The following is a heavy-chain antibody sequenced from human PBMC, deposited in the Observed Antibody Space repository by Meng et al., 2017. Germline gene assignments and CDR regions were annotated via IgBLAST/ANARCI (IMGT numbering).Heavy chain of an antibody. CDR3: ARVMVNYYYYYGMDV. D-gene: IGHD5-18*01. CDR1: GGSVSSGSYY. V-gene: IGHV4-61*01. J-gene: IGHJ6*02. Sequence: GSLRLSCTVSGGSVSSGSYYWSWIRQPPGKGLEWIGYIYYSGSTNYNPSLKSRVTISVDTSKNQFSLKLSSVTAADTAVYYCARVMVNYYYYYGMDVWGQGTTVTVS. CDR2: IYYSGST.